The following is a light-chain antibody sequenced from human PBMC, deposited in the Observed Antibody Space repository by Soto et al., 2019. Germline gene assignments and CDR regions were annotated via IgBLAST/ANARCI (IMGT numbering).Light chain of an antibody. J-gene: IGKJ2*01. V-gene: IGKV4-1*01. CDR1: QSVLYSSNNKNY. CDR2: WAS. CDR3: QQYYSTRT. Sequence: DIVMTQSPDSLAVSLGERATINCKSSQSVLYSSNNKNYLAWYQQKPGQPPKLLIYWASTRESGVPDRFSDSGSGTDFTLTISSLQAEDVAVYYRQQYYSTRTFGQGTKLEIK.